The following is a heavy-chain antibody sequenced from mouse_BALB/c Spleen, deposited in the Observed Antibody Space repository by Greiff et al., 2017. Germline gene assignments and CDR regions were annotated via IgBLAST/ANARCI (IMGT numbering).Heavy chain of an antibody. Sequence: VQGVESGPGLVQPSQSLSITCTVSGFSLTSYGVHWVRQSPGKGLEWLGVIWSGGSTDYNAAFISRLSISKDNSKSQVFFKMNSLQANDTAIYYCARGKGWLLGAMDYWGQGTSVTVSS. D-gene: IGHD2-3*01. CDR3: ARGKGWLLGAMDY. CDR2: IWSGGST. V-gene: IGHV2-2*02. J-gene: IGHJ4*01. CDR1: GFSLTSYG.